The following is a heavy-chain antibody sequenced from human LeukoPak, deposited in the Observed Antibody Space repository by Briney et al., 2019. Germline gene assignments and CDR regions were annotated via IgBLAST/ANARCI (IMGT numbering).Heavy chain of an antibody. CDR3: ARAGIAAAGNAGSFDY. Sequence: GASVKVSCKASGYTFTSYYMHWVRQAPGQGLEWMGIINPSGGSTSYAQKFQGRVTMTRDMSTSTVYMELSSLRAEDTAVYYCARAGIAAAGNAGSFDYWGQGTLVTVSS. J-gene: IGHJ4*02. CDR2: INPSGGST. V-gene: IGHV1-46*01. CDR1: GYTFTSYY. D-gene: IGHD6-13*01.